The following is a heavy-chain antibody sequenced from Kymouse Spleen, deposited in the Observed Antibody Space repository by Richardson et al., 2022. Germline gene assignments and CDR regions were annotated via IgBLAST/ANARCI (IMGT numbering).Heavy chain of an antibody. CDR2: ISWNSGSI. V-gene: IGHV3-9*01. CDR1: GFTFDDYA. Sequence: EVQLVESGGGLVQPGRSLRLSCAASGFTFDDYAMHWVRQAPGKGLEWVSGISWNSGSIGYADSVKGRFTISRDNAKNSLYLQMNSLRAEDTALYYCAKDRTGSLGYWGQGTLVTVSS. D-gene: IGHD1-1*01,IGHD1-20*01,IGHD1-7*01. CDR3: AKDRTGSLGY. J-gene: IGHJ4*02.